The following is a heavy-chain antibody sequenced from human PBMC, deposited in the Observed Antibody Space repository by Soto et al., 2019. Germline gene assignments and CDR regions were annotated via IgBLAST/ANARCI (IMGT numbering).Heavy chain of an antibody. D-gene: IGHD3-16*02. CDR3: ARGDYIWGSYRYTVRY. Sequence: SETLSLTCTVSGGSISSYYWSWIRQPPGKGLEWIGYIYYSGSTNYNPSLKSRVTISVDTSKNQFSLKLSSVTAADTAVYYCARGDYIWGSYRYTVRYWGQGTLVTVSS. CDR2: IYYSGST. CDR1: GGSISSYY. V-gene: IGHV4-59*01. J-gene: IGHJ4*02.